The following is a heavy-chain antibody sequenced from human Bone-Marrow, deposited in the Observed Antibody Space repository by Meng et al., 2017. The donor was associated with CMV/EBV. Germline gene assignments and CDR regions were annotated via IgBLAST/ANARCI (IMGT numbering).Heavy chain of an antibody. CDR2: IYSGGST. D-gene: IGHD6-19*01. J-gene: IGHJ4*02. CDR1: GFTFSSYW. V-gene: IGHV3-53*01. Sequence: CAASGFTFSSYWMHWVRQAPGKGLVWVSVIYSGGSTYYADSVKGRFTISRDNSKNTLYLQMNSLRAEDTAVYYCARSQQWLVHNYFDYWGQGTLVTVSS. CDR3: ARSQQWLVHNYFDY.